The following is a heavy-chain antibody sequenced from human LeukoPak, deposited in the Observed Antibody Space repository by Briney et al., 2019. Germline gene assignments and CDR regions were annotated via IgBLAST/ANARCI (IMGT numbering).Heavy chain of an antibody. J-gene: IGHJ4*02. V-gene: IGHV4-39*07. CDR3: ARLYSSSWYYFDY. CDR2: IYYSGST. Sequence: SETLSLTCTVSGGSISSSSYYWGWIRQPPGKGLEWIGSIYYSGSTYYHPSLKSRVTISVDTSKNQFSLKLSSVTAADTAVYYCARLYSSSWYYFDYWGQGTLVTVSS. CDR1: GGSISSSSYY. D-gene: IGHD6-13*01.